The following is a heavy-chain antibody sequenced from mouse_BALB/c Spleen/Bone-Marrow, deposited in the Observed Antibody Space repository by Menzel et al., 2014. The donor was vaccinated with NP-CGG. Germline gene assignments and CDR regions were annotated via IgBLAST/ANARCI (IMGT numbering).Heavy chain of an antibody. Sequence: EVQLQQSGAELVKPGASVKLTCTGSGFNIKDTYMHWVKQRPEQGLEWIGRIDAANGKSKYDPKFQGKATITADTSSNTGYLQLSSLTSEDTAVYYCARYGYWGQGTSVTVSS. V-gene: IGHV14-3*02. CDR2: IDAANGKS. D-gene: IGHD1-1*02. CDR3: ARYGY. CDR1: GFNIKDTY. J-gene: IGHJ4*01.